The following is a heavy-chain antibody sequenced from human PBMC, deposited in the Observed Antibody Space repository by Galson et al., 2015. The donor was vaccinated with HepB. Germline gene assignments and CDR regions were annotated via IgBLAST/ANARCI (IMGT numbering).Heavy chain of an antibody. D-gene: IGHD1-7*01. V-gene: IGHV3-33*01. CDR3: ARDPSLWNSPYNWFDP. CDR2: IWYDGSNK. Sequence: SLRLSCAASGFTFSSYGMHWVRQAPGKGLEWVAVIWYDGSNKYYADSVKGRFTISRDNSKNTLYLQMNSLRAEDTAVYYCARDPSLWNSPYNWFDPWGQGTLVTVSS. J-gene: IGHJ5*02. CDR1: GFTFSSYG.